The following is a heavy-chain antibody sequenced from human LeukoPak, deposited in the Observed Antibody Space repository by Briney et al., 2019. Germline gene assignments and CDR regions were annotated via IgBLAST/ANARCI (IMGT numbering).Heavy chain of an antibody. D-gene: IGHD6-13*01. J-gene: IGHJ4*02. CDR2: IKQDGSEK. Sequence: PGGSLRLSCAASGFTFSSYWMSWVRQAPGKGLEWVANIKQDGSEKYYVDSVKGRFTISRDNAKNSLYLQMNSPRAEDTAVYYCARDGKSGSSSWYLKGADPTTFDYWGQGTLVTVSS. CDR3: ARDGKSGSSSWYLKGADPTTFDY. V-gene: IGHV3-7*01. CDR1: GFTFSSYW.